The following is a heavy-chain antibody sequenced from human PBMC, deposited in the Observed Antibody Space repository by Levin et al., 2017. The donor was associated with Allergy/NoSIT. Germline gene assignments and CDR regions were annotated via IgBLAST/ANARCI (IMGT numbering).Heavy chain of an antibody. CDR2: LKQDGTQM. D-gene: IGHD2-21*01. V-gene: IGHV3-7*03. J-gene: IGHJ4*02. CDR1: GFTFSDYW. CDR3: ARAGDLVNC. Sequence: LSLTCVVTGFTFSDYWMTWVRQAPGKGLEWVANLKQDGTQMFYVDSVKGRFTISRDNAKNSLYLQMNSLRADDTAVYYCARAGDLVNCWGQGTLVTVSS.